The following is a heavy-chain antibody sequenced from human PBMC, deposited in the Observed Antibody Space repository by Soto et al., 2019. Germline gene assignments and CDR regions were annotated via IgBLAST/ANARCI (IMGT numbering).Heavy chain of an antibody. CDR3: TRHWLATREFDY. V-gene: IGHV3-21*01. D-gene: IGHD1-26*01. J-gene: IGHJ4*02. CDR1: GFTFSSYS. CDR2: ISSSSGHI. Sequence: GGSLRLFCAASGFTFSSYSMNWVRQAPGKGLEWVSSISSSSGHIYYADSLKGRFTISRDNAKNSLYLQMNSLRAEDTAVYYCTRHWLATREFDYWRQGTLVTVSS.